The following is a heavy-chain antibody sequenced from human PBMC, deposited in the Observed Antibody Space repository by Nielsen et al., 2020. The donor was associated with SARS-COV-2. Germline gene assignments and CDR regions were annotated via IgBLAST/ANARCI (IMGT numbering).Heavy chain of an antibody. Sequence: GESLKISCAASGFTFSSYAMHWVRQAPDKGLEWVAVISYDGSNKYYADSVKGRFTISRDNSKNTLYLQMNSLRAEDTAVYYCARGNGWGSYFDYWGQGTLVTVSS. CDR1: GFTFSSYA. J-gene: IGHJ4*02. V-gene: IGHV3-30-3*01. D-gene: IGHD7-27*01. CDR2: ISYDGSNK. CDR3: ARGNGWGSYFDY.